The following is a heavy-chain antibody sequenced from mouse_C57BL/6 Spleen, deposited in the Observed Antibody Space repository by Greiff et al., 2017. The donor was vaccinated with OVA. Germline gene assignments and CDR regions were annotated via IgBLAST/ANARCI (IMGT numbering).Heavy chain of an antibody. Sequence: VQLQQSGAELARPGASVKLSCKASGYTFTSYGISWVKQRTGPGLEWIGEIYPRSGNTYSNEKFKGKATLTADKSSSTAYMELRSLTSEDSAVYFCARAGLGREGGYFDYWGQGTTLTVSS. D-gene: IGHD4-1*01. J-gene: IGHJ2*01. V-gene: IGHV1-81*01. CDR3: ARAGLGREGGYFDY. CDR2: IYPRSGNT. CDR1: GYTFTSYG.